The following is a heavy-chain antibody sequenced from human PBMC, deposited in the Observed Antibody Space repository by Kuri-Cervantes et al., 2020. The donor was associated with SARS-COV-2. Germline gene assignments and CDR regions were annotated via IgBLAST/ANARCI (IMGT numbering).Heavy chain of an antibody. D-gene: IGHD6-19*01. V-gene: IGHV3-23*01. J-gene: IGHJ4*02. CDR3: AKDAHSSGWYDY. CDR2: IIGSGGST. Sequence: GGSLRLSCAASGFTFSSYAMTWVRQAPGKGLEWVSAIIGSGGSTYYADSVKGRFTISRDNAKNSLYLQMNSLRAEDTALYYCAKDAHSSGWYDYWGQGTLVTVSS. CDR1: GFTFSSYA.